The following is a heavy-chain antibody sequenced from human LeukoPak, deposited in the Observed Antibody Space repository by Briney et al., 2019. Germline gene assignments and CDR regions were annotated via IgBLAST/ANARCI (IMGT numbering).Heavy chain of an antibody. Sequence: SETLSLTCTVSGGSISGYYWSWIRQPPGKGLEWIGYIYYSGSTNYNPSLKSRVTISVDTSKNQFSLKLSSVTAADTAVYYCATDSSGSSDAFDIWGQGTMVTVSS. V-gene: IGHV4-59*08. CDR1: GGSISGYY. D-gene: IGHD3-22*01. CDR3: ATDSSGSSDAFDI. J-gene: IGHJ3*02. CDR2: IYYSGST.